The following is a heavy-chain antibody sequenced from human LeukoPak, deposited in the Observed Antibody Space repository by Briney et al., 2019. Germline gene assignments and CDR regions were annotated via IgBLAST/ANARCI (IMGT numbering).Heavy chain of an antibody. Sequence: PGGSLRLSCAASGFTLSSHWMHWVRQGPGKGLVWVSRINKDGSSTTYADSVKGRFTISRDNAKNTVYLQMNSLRVGDTAVYYCARSMISGSDYWGQGSLVTVSS. J-gene: IGHJ4*02. D-gene: IGHD3-22*01. CDR2: INKDGSST. CDR1: GFTLSSHW. V-gene: IGHV3-74*01. CDR3: ARSMISGSDY.